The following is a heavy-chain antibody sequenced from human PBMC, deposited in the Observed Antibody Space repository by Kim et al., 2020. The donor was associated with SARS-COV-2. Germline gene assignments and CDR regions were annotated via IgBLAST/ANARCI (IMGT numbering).Heavy chain of an antibody. Sequence: GGSLRLSCAASGFTFSSYGMHWVRQAPGKGLEWVAVISYDGSNKYYADSVKGRFTISRDNSKNTLYLQMNSLRAEDTAVYYCAKDPRYYYDSSGYYPTHYYYYYGMDVGGQGTTVTVSS. CDR2: ISYDGSNK. J-gene: IGHJ6*02. D-gene: IGHD3-22*01. CDR1: GFTFSSYG. CDR3: AKDPRYYYDSSGYYPTHYYYYYGMDV. V-gene: IGHV3-30*18.